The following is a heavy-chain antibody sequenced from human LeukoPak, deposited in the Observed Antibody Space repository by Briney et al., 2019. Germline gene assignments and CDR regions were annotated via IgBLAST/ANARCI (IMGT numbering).Heavy chain of an antibody. CDR2: VSGSGGST. Sequence: GGSLRLSCAASGFTFSSYAMSWVRQAPGKGLEWVSDVSGSGGSTYYADSVKGRFTISRDNSKNTLYLQMNSLRAEDTAVYYCAKGARRFLEWLLDYYYYMDVWGKGTTVTVSS. V-gene: IGHV3-23*01. CDR3: AKGARRFLEWLLDYYYYMDV. CDR1: GFTFSSYA. J-gene: IGHJ6*03. D-gene: IGHD3-3*01.